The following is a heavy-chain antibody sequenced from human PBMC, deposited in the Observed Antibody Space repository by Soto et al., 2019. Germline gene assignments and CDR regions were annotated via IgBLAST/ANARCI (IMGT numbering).Heavy chain of an antibody. J-gene: IGHJ4*01. Sequence: GGSLRLSCAASGFTFNTWMHWVRQAPGEGLVWVSSIDSDGSITSYADSVKGRFTISRDNAKNTLYLQMNSLRAEDTAVYYCATLGLQQDFWGQGTLVTVSS. CDR3: ATLGLQQDF. V-gene: IGHV3-74*01. D-gene: IGHD2-21*02. CDR2: IDSDGSIT. CDR1: GFTFNTW.